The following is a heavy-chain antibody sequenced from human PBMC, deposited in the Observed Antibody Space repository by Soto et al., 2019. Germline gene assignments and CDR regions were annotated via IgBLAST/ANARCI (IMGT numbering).Heavy chain of an antibody. D-gene: IGHD1-7*01. J-gene: IGHJ3*01. CDR2: ISYDGSYQ. V-gene: IGHV3-30*18. CDR1: GFTFSSDG. Sequence: QVQLVESGGGVVQPGRSLRLSCSAAGFTFSSDGMHWVRQAPGKVLEWVAVISYDGSYQYYVDSVKGRFTISRDNSKNSLYLQMNSLRAEDTAVYYCAKDEISKTSRGDAFNFWGQGTMVTVSS. CDR3: AKDEISKTSRGDAFNF.